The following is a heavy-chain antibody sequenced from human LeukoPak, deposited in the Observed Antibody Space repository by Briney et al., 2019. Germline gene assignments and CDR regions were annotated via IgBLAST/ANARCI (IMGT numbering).Heavy chain of an antibody. D-gene: IGHD3-10*01. J-gene: IGHJ4*02. CDR2: ISYDGSNK. Sequence: PGRSLRLSCAASGFTFSSYGMHWVRQAPGRGLEWVAVISYDGSNKYYADSVKGRFTISRDNSKNTLYLQMNSLRAEDTAVHYCAKDPWAYGSGPMMNWGQGTLVTVSS. CDR3: AKDPWAYGSGPMMN. V-gene: IGHV3-30*18. CDR1: GFTFSSYG.